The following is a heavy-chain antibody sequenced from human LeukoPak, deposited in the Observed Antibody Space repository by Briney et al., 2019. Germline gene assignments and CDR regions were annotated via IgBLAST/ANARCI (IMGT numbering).Heavy chain of an antibody. J-gene: IGHJ3*02. CDR2: ISWNSGSI. CDR1: GFSFDDYA. D-gene: IGHD3-9*01. CDR3: GRDGSNILTAYAFDI. Sequence: GRSLRLSCAASGFSFDDYAMHWARQTPGKGLEWVSGISWNSGSIAYADSVKGRFTISRDNAKNSLYLQMNSLTAEDTALYYRGRDGSNILTAYAFDIWGQGTMVTVSS. V-gene: IGHV3-9*01.